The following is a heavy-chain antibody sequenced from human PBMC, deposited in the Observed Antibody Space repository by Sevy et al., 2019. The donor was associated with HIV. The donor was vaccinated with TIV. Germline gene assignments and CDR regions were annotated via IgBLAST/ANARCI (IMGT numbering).Heavy chain of an antibody. CDR2: INPNNGDA. V-gene: IGHV1-2*02. D-gene: IGHD3-10*01. CDR1: GYSFTGFY. J-gene: IGHJ4*02. CDR3: VRGYFGSGSYRLLY. Sequence: ASVKVSCKASGYSFTGFYIHWMRQAPGQGLEWMGWINPNNGDAKYAQKYQGRVTMTRETSATTTYMELTSLSSDDAAMYYCVRGYFGSGSYRLLYWGQGAPVTVSS.